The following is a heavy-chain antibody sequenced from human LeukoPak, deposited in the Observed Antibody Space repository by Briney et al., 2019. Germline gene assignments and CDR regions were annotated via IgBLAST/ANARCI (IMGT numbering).Heavy chain of an antibody. V-gene: IGHV4-59*08. CDR2: IYYSGST. D-gene: IGHD6-19*01. CDR3: ARHIEGWSSSGWPYYFDY. Sequence: PSETLSLTCTVSGGSISSYYGSWIRQPPGKGLEWIGYIYYSGSTNYNPSLKSRVTISVDTSKNQFSLKLSSVTAADTAVYYCARHIEGWSSSGWPYYFDYWGQGTLVTVSS. J-gene: IGHJ4*02. CDR1: GGSISSYY.